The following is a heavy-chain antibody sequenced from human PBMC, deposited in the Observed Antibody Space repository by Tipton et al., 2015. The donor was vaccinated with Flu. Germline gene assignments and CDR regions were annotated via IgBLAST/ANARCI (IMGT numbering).Heavy chain of an antibody. CDR1: GGSISSGGAY. Sequence: TLSLTCTVPGGSISSGGAYWSWIRQHPGKGLEWIGGIYYSGSTYYNLSLKSRVSISVDTSKDQFSLNLNSVTAADTAVYYCARDQGFGGGLTYDYYVMDVWGQGTTVTVSS. CDR3: ARDQGFGGGLTYDYYVMDV. V-gene: IGHV4-31*03. CDR2: IYYSGST. D-gene: IGHD3-10*01. J-gene: IGHJ6*02.